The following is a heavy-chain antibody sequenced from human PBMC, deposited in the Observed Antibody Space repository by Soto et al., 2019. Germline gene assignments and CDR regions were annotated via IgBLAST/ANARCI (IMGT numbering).Heavy chain of an antibody. J-gene: IGHJ5*02. CDR3: ARTASPAPFYDASADFER. CDR2: IYYSGST. V-gene: IGHV4-30-4*01. CDR1: GGSLSNDNYY. D-gene: IGHD3-22*01. Sequence: PSQTLPLTCTVSGGSLSNDNYYWSWIRQSPGTGLEWIAYIYYSGSTYYNPSLKSRLTISVDPSKNQFSLKLSSVTAADTAVYYCARTASPAPFYDASADFERWGQGTLVTVSS.